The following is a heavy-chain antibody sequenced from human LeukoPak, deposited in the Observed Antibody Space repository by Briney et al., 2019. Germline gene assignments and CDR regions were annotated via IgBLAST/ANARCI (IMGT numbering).Heavy chain of an antibody. J-gene: IGHJ3*02. Sequence: GGSLRLSCTASGFTFGPYTMNWVRQAPGKGVEWVSYISSSSDTIYYADSVKGRFTISRDNAKNSLFLQMDSLRAEDTAVYYCARAPIDSNSWYHAFDIWGQGTMVTVSS. V-gene: IGHV3-48*04. CDR1: GFTFGPYT. D-gene: IGHD6-13*01. CDR3: ARAPIDSNSWYHAFDI. CDR2: ISSSSDTI.